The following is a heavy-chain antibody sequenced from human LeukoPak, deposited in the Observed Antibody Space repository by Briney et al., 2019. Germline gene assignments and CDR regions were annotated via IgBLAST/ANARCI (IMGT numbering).Heavy chain of an antibody. V-gene: IGHV1-69*13. CDR3: ARFPDPEYSSSSGAYYFDY. CDR2: IIPIFGTA. CDR1: GGTFSSYA. D-gene: IGHD6-6*01. J-gene: IGHJ4*02. Sequence: ASVKVSCKASGGTFSSYAISWVRQAPGQGLEWMGGIIPIFGTANYAQKFQGRVTITADESTSTAYMELSSLRSEDTAVYYCARFPDPEYSSSSGAYYFDYWGQGTLVTVSS.